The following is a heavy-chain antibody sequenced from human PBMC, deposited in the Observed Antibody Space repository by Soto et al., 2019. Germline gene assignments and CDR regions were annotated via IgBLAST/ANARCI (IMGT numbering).Heavy chain of an antibody. D-gene: IGHD5-18*01. J-gene: IGHJ6*02. Sequence: ASVKVSCKASGYTFTSYAMHWVRQAPGQRLEWMGWINAGNGNTKYSQKSQGRVTITRGTSASTAYMELSSLRSEDTAVYYCARGGKQVDTAMVWYYGMDVWGQGTTVTVSS. CDR1: GYTFTSYA. CDR2: INAGNGNT. CDR3: ARGGKQVDTAMVWYYGMDV. V-gene: IGHV1-3*01.